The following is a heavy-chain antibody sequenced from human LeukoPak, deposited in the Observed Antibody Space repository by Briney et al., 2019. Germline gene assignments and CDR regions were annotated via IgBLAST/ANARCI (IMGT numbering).Heavy chain of an antibody. Sequence: SETLSLTCTGSGGSISSSNYYWAWIRQPPGKGLEWIGEINHSGSTNYNPSLKSRVTISVDTSKNQFSLKLSSVTAADTAVYYCARVYGAGYDFRGAFDIWGQGTMVTVSS. J-gene: IGHJ3*02. V-gene: IGHV4-39*07. D-gene: IGHD5-12*01. CDR3: ARVYGAGYDFRGAFDI. CDR2: INHSGST. CDR1: GGSISSSNYY.